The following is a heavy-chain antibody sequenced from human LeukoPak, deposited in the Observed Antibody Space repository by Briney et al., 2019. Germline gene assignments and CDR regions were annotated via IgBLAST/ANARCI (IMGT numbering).Heavy chain of an antibody. Sequence: SETLSLTCTVSGGSISSSSYYWGWVRQPPGKGLEWIGSMYYRGSTYYNPSLKSRVTISVDTSKNQFSLKLSSVTAADTAVYYCARDAGHQLSRRNYYAMDVWGQGTTVTVSS. J-gene: IGHJ6*02. V-gene: IGHV4-39*07. CDR3: ARDAGHQLSRRNYYAMDV. D-gene: IGHD1-1*01. CDR1: GGSISSSSYY. CDR2: MYYRGST.